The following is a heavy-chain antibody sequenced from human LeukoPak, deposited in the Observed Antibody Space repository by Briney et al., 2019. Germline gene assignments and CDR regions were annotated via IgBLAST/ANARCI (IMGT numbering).Heavy chain of an antibody. D-gene: IGHD3-10*01. CDR2: INHSGST. CDR1: GGSFSGYY. V-gene: IGHV4-34*01. CDR3: ARVPLLWFGESWAFDY. Sequence: SETLSLTCAVYGGSFSGYYWSWIRQPPGKGLEWIGEINHSGSTNYNPSLKSRVTISVDTSKNQFSLKLSSVTAADTAEYYCARVPLLWFGESWAFDYWGQGTLITVSS. J-gene: IGHJ4*02.